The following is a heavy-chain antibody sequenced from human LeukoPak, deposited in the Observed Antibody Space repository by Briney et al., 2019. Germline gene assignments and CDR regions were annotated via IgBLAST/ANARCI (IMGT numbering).Heavy chain of an antibody. CDR3: ARDPPGGAK. D-gene: IGHD1-26*01. CDR1: GGSFSGYY. V-gene: IGHV4-34*01. J-gene: IGHJ3*01. CDR2: INHSGST. Sequence: SETLSLTCAVYGGSFSGYYWSWVRQPPGKGLEWIGEINHSGSTNYNPSLKSRVTISVDTSKNQFSPKLSSVTAADTAVYYCARDPPGGAKWGQGTMVTVSS.